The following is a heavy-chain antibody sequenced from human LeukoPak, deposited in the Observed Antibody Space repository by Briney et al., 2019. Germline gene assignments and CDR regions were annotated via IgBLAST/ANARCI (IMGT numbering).Heavy chain of an antibody. CDR3: ARDYGGGYDGAFGGSNYYGMDV. Sequence: GRSLRLSCAASGFTFSSYGMHWVRQAPGKGLEWVAVIWYDGSNKYYADSVKGRFTISRDNSKNTLYLQMNSLRAEDTAVYYCARDYGGGYDGAFGGSNYYGMDVWGQGTTVTVSS. V-gene: IGHV3-33*01. CDR1: GFTFSSYG. D-gene: IGHD5-12*01. J-gene: IGHJ6*02. CDR2: IWYDGSNK.